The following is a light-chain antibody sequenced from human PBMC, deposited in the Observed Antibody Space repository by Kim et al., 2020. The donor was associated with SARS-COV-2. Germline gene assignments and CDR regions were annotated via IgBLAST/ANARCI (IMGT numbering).Light chain of an antibody. V-gene: IGKV3-15*01. CDR2: GAA. J-gene: IGKJ5*01. Sequence: SPGERATLSCRASQSVSSNLAWYQQKPGQAPRLLIYGAATRATGIPARFSGSGSGTEFTLTISSLQSEDFAVYYCQQYNNWPPITFGQGTRLEIK. CDR3: QQYNNWPPIT. CDR1: QSVSSN.